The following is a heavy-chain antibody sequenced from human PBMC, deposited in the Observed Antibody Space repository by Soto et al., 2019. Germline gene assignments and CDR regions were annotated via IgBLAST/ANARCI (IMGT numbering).Heavy chain of an antibody. CDR1: GFTFSSYS. Sequence: PGGSLRLSCAASGFTFSSYSMNWVRQAPGKGLEWVSSISSSSSYIYYADSVKGRFTISRDNAKNSLYLQMNSLRAEDTAVYYCARDRGGYSSGWYPNWFDPWGQGT. J-gene: IGHJ5*02. CDR3: ARDRGGYSSGWYPNWFDP. D-gene: IGHD6-19*01. V-gene: IGHV3-21*01. CDR2: ISSSSSYI.